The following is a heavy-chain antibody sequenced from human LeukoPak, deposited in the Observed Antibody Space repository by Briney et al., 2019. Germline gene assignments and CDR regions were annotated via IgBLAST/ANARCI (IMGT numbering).Heavy chain of an antibody. V-gene: IGHV4-38-2*02. CDR2: IYHSGST. D-gene: IGHD2-2*02. Sequence: PSETLSLTCTVSGYSISSGYYWGWIRQPPGKGLEWIGSIYHSGSTYYNPSLKSRVTISVDTSKNQFSLKLSSVTAEDTAVYYCARDGVVVPAAIGYWGQGTLVTVSS. CDR3: ARDGVVVPAAIGY. CDR1: GYSISSGYY. J-gene: IGHJ4*02.